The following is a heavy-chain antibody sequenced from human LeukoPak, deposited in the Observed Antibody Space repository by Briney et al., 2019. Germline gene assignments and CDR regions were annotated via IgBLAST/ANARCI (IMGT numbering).Heavy chain of an antibody. V-gene: IGHV4-39*01. Sequence: PSETLSLTCTVSGGSISSSSYYWRWIRQPPGKGLEWIGSIYYSGSTYYNPSLKSRVTISVDTSKNQFSLKLSSVTAADTAVYYCARQLGYCSSTSCYYFDYWGQGTLVTVSS. D-gene: IGHD2-2*01. CDR3: ARQLGYCSSTSCYYFDY. CDR1: GGSISSSSYY. CDR2: IYYSGST. J-gene: IGHJ4*02.